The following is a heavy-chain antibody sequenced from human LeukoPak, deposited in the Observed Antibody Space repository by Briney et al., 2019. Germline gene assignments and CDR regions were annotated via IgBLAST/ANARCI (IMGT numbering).Heavy chain of an antibody. CDR3: ARDAGSYTYYYGSGSLNWFDT. CDR2: IYTSGST. Sequence: PSETLSLTCTVSGGSISSYYWSWIRQPAGKGLEWIGHIYTSGSTNYNPSLKSRVTMSVDTSKNQFSLKLSFVTAADTAVYYCARDAGSYTYYYGSGSLNWFDTWGQGTLVTVSS. V-gene: IGHV4-4*07. CDR1: GGSISSYY. D-gene: IGHD3-10*01. J-gene: IGHJ5*02.